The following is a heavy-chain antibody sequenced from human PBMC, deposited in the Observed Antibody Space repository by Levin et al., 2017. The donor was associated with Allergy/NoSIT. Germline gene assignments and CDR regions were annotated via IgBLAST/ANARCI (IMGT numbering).Heavy chain of an antibody. J-gene: IGHJ4*02. CDR3: ASASGVDYGSGSPLPDY. CDR1: GYTFTGYY. CDR2: INPNSGGT. D-gene: IGHD3-10*01. Sequence: GESLKISCKASGYTFTGYYMHWVRQAPGQGLEWMGWINPNSGGTNYAQKFQGRVTMTRDTSISTAYMELSRLRSDDTAVYYCASASGVDYGSGSPLPDYWGQGTLVTVSS. V-gene: IGHV1-2*02.